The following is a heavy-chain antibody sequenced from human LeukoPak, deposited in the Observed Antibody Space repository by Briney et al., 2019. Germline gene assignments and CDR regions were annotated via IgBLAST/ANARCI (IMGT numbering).Heavy chain of an antibody. V-gene: IGHV4-61*02. Sequence: SETLSLTCILSGASISSGNYYWTWIRQPAGKGLEWIGRLHTTGGTNYNPSFKSRLSISGDTSKNQFSLQLSSVTAADTAVYYCARHPCGIAARPCAFDIWGQGTMVTVSS. J-gene: IGHJ3*02. CDR2: LHTTGGT. CDR3: ARHPCGIAARPCAFDI. CDR1: GASISSGNYY. D-gene: IGHD6-6*01.